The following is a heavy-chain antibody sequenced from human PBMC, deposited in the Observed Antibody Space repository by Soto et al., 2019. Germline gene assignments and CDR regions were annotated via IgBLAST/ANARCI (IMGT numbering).Heavy chain of an antibody. V-gene: IGHV1-46*01. CDR1: GYIFTNHY. CDR3: ARADYYDSSGFYYDC. D-gene: IGHD3-22*01. Sequence: QVQLVQSGAEGKKPGASVKVSCKASGYIFTNHYIHCVRHAPGPGLEWMGIINPSGGSTNYLQRFQGRITVTRETSTSTVYMELSSLRSADTAVYFCARADYYDSSGFYYDCWGQGSLVTVSS. J-gene: IGHJ4*02. CDR2: INPSGGST.